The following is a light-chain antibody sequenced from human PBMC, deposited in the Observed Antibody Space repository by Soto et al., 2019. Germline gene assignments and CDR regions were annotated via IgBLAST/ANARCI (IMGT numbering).Light chain of an antibody. J-gene: IGKJ1*01. CDR3: QQYNNWPPWT. Sequence: EIVLTQSPGTLSLSPGERATLSCRASQSVSSSYLAWYQQKPGQAPRLLIYDASTRATGIPARFSGSGSGTEFPLTISGLESEDFAVYYCQQYNNWPPWTFGQGTKVEIK. V-gene: IGKV3-15*01. CDR2: DAS. CDR1: QSVSSS.